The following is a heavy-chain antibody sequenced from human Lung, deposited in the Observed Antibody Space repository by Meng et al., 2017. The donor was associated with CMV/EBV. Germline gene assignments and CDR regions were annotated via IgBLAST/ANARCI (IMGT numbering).Heavy chain of an antibody. J-gene: IGHJ4*02. D-gene: IGHD3-10*01. V-gene: IGHV1-2*02. CDR1: GYSFSAHY. CDR2: INPNNGET. CDR3: LRDNFGRVDY. Sequence: ASVKVSCKTSGYSFSAHYLHCVRQAPGQGLEWMGWINPNNGETKYFEKFQGSVNMTRDTSVTTAYMVVRSLKTDDTATYYCLRDNFGRVDYWGQGTLVTVSS.